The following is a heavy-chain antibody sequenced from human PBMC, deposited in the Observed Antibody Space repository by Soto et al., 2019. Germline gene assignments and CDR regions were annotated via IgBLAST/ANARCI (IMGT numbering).Heavy chain of an antibody. Sequence: LQESGPGLVKPSETLSLTCSVSGGSMTTYYWTWIRQPPGKGLEWIGYTDNSGRTNYSPSLQSRVTISLDTSKNQFSLKLSFVPAADTAVYYCARVNYGYYYYGMDVWGQGTTVTVAS. CDR2: TDNSGRT. CDR3: ARVNYGYYYYGMDV. CDR1: GGSMTTYY. J-gene: IGHJ6*02. V-gene: IGHV4-59*01. D-gene: IGHD4-17*01.